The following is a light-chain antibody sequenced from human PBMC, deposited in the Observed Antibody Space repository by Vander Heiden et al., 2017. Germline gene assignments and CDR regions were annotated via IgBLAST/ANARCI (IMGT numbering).Light chain of an antibody. J-gene: IGKJ2*01. CDR2: AVS. V-gene: IGKV1-39*01. CDR3: QQSDSNVTYT. CDR1: QIIYSY. Sequence: DIQITQSQSSLSASVGDRVTITCRASQIIYSYVNWYQQKPGKAPKLLIYAVSSLENGVPSRFSGSGSGTEYTLTINNVQPDDFATYYCQQSDSNVTYTFGQGTRLEIK.